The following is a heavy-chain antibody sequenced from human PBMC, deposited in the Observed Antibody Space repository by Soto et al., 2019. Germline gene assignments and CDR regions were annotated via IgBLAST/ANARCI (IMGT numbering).Heavy chain of an antibody. J-gene: IGHJ3*02. CDR3: AKDRPSAHIVVVTAIPDAFDI. CDR1: GFTFSSYA. D-gene: IGHD2-21*02. CDR2: ISGSGGST. Sequence: PGGSRRLSCAASGFTFSSYAMSWVRQAPGKGLEWVSAISGSGGSTYYADSVKGRFTISRDNSKNTLYLQMNSLRAEDTAVYYCAKDRPSAHIVVVTAIPDAFDIWGQGTMFTVS. V-gene: IGHV3-23*01.